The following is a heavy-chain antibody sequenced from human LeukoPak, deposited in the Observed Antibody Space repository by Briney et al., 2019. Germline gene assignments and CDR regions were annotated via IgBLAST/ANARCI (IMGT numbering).Heavy chain of an antibody. CDR1: GFTLSSYW. CDR3: ARVATNYDFWSGYPDYFDY. CDR2: IKQDGSEK. J-gene: IGHJ4*02. D-gene: IGHD3-3*01. V-gene: IGHV3-7*01. Sequence: PGGSLRLSCAASGFTLSSYWMSWVRQAPGKGLEWVANIKQDGSEKYYVDSVKGRFTISRDNAKNSLYLQMNSLRAEDTAVYYCARVATNYDFWSGYPDYFDYWGQGTLVTVSS.